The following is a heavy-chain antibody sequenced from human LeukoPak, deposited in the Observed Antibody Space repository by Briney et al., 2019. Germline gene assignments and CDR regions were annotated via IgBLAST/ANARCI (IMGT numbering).Heavy chain of an antibody. V-gene: IGHV1-2*02. J-gene: IGHJ6*02. Sequence: ASVKVSCKASGYTFSDYYIHWVRQAPGHGLEWVGWINPNSGGTNSAQNFQDRVTMTRDTSINTVYMEPSRLRSDDTAVFYCASLGATTLSYYGMDVWGQGTTVTVSS. CDR2: INPNSGGT. CDR3: ASLGATTLSYYGMDV. CDR1: GYTFSDYY. D-gene: IGHD1-26*01.